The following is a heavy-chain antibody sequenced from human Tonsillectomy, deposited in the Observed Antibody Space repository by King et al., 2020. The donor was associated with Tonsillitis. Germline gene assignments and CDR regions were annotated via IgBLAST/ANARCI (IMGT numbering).Heavy chain of an antibody. V-gene: IGHV1-46*01. CDR2: INPSGGST. Sequence: VQLVQSGAEVKKPGASVKVSCKASGYTFTSYYMHWVRQAPGQGLEWMGIINPSGGSTSYAQKFQGRVTMTRDTSTSTVYMELSSLRSEDTAVYYCARDSPDDDYSDYGGFDYWGQGTLVTVSS. J-gene: IGHJ4*02. CDR1: GYTFTSYY. CDR3: ARDSPDDDYSDYGGFDY. D-gene: IGHD4-11*01.